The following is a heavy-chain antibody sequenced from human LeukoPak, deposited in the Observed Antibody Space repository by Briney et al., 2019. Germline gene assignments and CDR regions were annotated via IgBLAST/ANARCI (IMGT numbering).Heavy chain of an antibody. V-gene: IGHV1-69*05. Sequence: SVKVSCKASGGTFRHYAISWVRLAPGEGLEWMGGIIPIFDSPTYGQKFQDRVTMTTDESTSTAYLELSSLTSDDTAVYYCARQVVAAGFDDWGQGTLVTVSS. CDR3: ARQVVAAGFDD. J-gene: IGHJ4*02. CDR1: GGTFRHYA. D-gene: IGHD6-25*01. CDR2: IIPIFDSP.